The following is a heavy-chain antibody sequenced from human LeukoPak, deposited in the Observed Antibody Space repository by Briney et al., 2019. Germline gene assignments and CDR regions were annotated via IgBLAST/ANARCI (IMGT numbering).Heavy chain of an antibody. CDR2: ISGSGTGT. D-gene: IGHD1-7*01. CDR1: GFTFSSSA. CDR3: AKEGGTGTRFDY. J-gene: IGHJ4*02. Sequence: GGSMRLSCAASGFTFSSSAMSWVRQAPGKGLYWVSAISGSGTGTYYADSVKGRFTISRDNSKNTVYLQMNSLRAEDTAGYYCAKEGGTGTRFDYWGQGTLVTVSS. V-gene: IGHV3-23*01.